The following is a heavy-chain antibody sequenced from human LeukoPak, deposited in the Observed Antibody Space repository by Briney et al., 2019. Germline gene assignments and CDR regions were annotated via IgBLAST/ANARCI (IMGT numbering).Heavy chain of an antibody. J-gene: IGHJ1*01. CDR1: GYTFTELS. CDR3: ATVGSGSYPGEYFQH. D-gene: IGHD1-26*01. CDR2: FDPEDGET. Sequence: ASVTVSCKVSGYTFTELSMHWVRQAPGKGLEWMGGFDPEDGETNYAQKFQGSVTMTEDTSTDTAYMELCSLRSEDTAVYYCATVGSGSYPGEYFQHWGQGTLVTVSS. V-gene: IGHV1-24*01.